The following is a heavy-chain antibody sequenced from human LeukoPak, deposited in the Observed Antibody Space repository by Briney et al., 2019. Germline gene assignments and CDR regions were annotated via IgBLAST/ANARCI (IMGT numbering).Heavy chain of an antibody. Sequence: PSETLSLTCAVYGGSLSGYYWSWIRQPPGKGLEWIGEINHSGSTNYNPSLKSRVTISVDTSKNQFSLKLSSVTAADTAVYYCARGPYYYDSSGYYYVRYFDYWGQGTLVTVSS. CDR1: GGSLSGYY. J-gene: IGHJ4*02. CDR3: ARGPYYYDSSGYYYVRYFDY. CDR2: INHSGST. V-gene: IGHV4-34*01. D-gene: IGHD3-22*01.